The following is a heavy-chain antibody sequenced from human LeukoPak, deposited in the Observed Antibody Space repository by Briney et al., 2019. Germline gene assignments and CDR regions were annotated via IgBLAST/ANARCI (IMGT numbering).Heavy chain of an antibody. CDR1: GGSISSGGYY. J-gene: IGHJ4*02. CDR3: AALRMVTRYFDY. V-gene: IGHV4-61*08. D-gene: IGHD5-18*01. CDR2: IYYSGST. Sequence: PSETLSLTCTVSGGSISSGGYYGSWIRQHPGRGLECIGYIYYSGSTNYNPSLKSRVTISVDTSKNQFSLKLSSVTAADTAVYYCAALRMVTRYFDYWGQGTLVTVSS.